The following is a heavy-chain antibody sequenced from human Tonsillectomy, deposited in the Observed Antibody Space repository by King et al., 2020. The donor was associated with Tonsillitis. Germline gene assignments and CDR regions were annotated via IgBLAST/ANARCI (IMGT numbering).Heavy chain of an antibody. CDR2: IYYSGST. V-gene: IGHV4-39*07. CDR3: ARHSAWLEIDY. CDR1: GGSISSSSFH. D-gene: IGHD6-19*01. Sequence: QLQESGPGLVKPSETLSLTCTVSGGSISSSSFHWGWIRQPPGKGLEWIGSIYYSGSTYYNPSLKSRVTISVDTSKNQFSLKLRSVTAADTAVYYCARHSAWLEIDYWGQGTLVTVSS. J-gene: IGHJ4*02.